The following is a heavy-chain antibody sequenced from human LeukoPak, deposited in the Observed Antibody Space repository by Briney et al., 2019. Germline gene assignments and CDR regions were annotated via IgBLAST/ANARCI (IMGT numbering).Heavy chain of an antibody. CDR1: GFSLSTSEMC. Sequence: SGPTLVNPTQTLTLTCTFSGFSLSTSEMCVSWIRQPPGKALEWLARIDWDDEKYYSTSLKTRLTISKDTSKNQVVLTMTNMDPVDTATYYCARINLRGYRYCFDPWGQGTLVTVSS. D-gene: IGHD5-18*01. J-gene: IGHJ5*02. CDR3: ARINLRGYRYCFDP. CDR2: IDWDDEK. V-gene: IGHV2-70*11.